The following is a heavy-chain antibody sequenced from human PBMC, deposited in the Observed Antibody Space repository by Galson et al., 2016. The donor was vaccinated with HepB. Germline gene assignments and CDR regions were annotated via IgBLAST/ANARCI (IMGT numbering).Heavy chain of an antibody. V-gene: IGHV3-48*02. CDR3: TRDSDWWRTNQYFFDY. CDR1: GFTLSGHA. CDR2: ISSSGSTI. Sequence: SLRLSCAASGFTLSGHAMHWVRQAPGKGLGWVSYISSSGSTIYYADSVKGRFTISRDNAKNSLLLQMNSLRDEDTAIYYCTRDSDWWRTNQYFFDYWGQGTLVTVSS. J-gene: IGHJ4*02. D-gene: IGHD2-15*01.